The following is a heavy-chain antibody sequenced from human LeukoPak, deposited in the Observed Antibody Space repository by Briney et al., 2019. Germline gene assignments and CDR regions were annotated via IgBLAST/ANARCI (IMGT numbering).Heavy chain of an antibody. CDR2: ISWSSGNI. D-gene: IGHD5-12*01. V-gene: IGHV3-9*01. CDR1: GFTFDDYA. Sequence: GGPLRLSCAASGFTFDDYAMHWVRQAPGKGREWVAGISWSSGNIGYADSVKGRFTISRDNAENSLHLQMNSLRTEDTALYFCARDAWRRAFNYGMDVWGQGTTVAVSS. CDR3: ARDAWRRAFNYGMDV. J-gene: IGHJ6*02.